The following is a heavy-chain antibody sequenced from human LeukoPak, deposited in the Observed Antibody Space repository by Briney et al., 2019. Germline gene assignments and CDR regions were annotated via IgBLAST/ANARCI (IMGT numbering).Heavy chain of an antibody. CDR1: GYTFTDSY. D-gene: IGHD3-16*01. V-gene: IGHV1-2*02. CDR3: AREIGGNDAFDL. CDR2: INPNSGGI. J-gene: IGHJ3*01. Sequence: ASVKVSCKASGYTFTDSYMHWVRQAPGQGLEWMGWINPNSGGILYAQNFHGRVTMTRDTSISTAYMELSSLTSGDAAVDYCAREIGGNDAFDLWGQGTMVTVSS.